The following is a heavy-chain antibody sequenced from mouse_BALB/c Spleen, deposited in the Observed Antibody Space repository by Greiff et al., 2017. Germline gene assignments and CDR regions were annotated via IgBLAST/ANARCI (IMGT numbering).Heavy chain of an antibody. D-gene: IGHD2-9*01. J-gene: IGHJ4*01. CDR1: GFTFSSFG. CDR2: ISSGSSTI. V-gene: IGHV5-17*02. CDR3: ARSYYGYPYAVDY. Sequence: EVKLMESGGGLVQPGGSRKLSCAASGFTFSSFGMHWVRQAPEKGLEWVAYISSGSSTIYYADTVKGRFTISRDNPKNTLFLQMTSLRSEDTAMYYCARSYYGYPYAVDYWGQGTSVTVSS.